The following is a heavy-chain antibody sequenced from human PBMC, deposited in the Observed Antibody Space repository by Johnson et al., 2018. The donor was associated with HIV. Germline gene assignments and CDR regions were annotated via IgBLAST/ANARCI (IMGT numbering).Heavy chain of an antibody. V-gene: IGHV3-30*04. CDR1: GFTLSSYA. CDR3: AKDRTRGYYDSSAWGFFDI. Sequence: QVQLVESGGGVVQPGRSLRLSCAASGFTLSSYAMHWVRQAPGKGLEWVAVISYDGSNKYYADSVKGRFTISRDNSKNTLYLQMNSLRAEDTAVYYWAKDRTRGYYDSSAWGFFDIWGQGTMVTVSS. D-gene: IGHD3-22*01. CDR2: ISYDGSNK. J-gene: IGHJ3*02.